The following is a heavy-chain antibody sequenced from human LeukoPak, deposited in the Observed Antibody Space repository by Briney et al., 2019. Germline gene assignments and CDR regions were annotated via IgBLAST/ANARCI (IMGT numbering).Heavy chain of an antibody. CDR2: IYYSGNT. D-gene: IGHD1-26*01. CDR1: GGPISSGGYY. J-gene: IGHJ5*02. CDR3: ARGYSGSYPGA. V-gene: IGHV4-31*11. Sequence: SETLSLTCAVSGGPISSGGYYWSWIRQHPGNGLEWIGYIYYSGNTYYNPSLKSRVTISLDTSKNQFSLKLSSVTAADTAVYYCARGYSGSYPGAWGQGTLVTVSS.